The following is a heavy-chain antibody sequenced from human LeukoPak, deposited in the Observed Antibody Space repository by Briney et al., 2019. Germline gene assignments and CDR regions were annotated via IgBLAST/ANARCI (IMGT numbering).Heavy chain of an antibody. CDR1: GYTLTELS. CDR3: ATLGSGWYSDAFDI. Sequence: ASVKVSCKVSGYTLTELSMHWVRQAPGKGLEWMGGFDPEDGETIYAQKFQGRVTMTEDTSIDTAYMELSSLRSEDTAVYYCATLGSGWYSDAFDIWGQGTMVTVSS. J-gene: IGHJ3*02. CDR2: FDPEDGET. D-gene: IGHD6-19*01. V-gene: IGHV1-24*01.